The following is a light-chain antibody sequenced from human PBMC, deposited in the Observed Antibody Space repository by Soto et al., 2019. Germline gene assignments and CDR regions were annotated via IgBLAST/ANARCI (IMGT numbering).Light chain of an antibody. CDR2: GAS. J-gene: IGKJ1*01. CDR1: QSVSNNY. CDR3: QQYGSSPQWT. Sequence: EIVLTQSPGTLFLSPGERATLSCRASQSVSNNYLAWYQQKPGQAPRLLIYGASSRATGIPDRFSGSGSGTDFTLTISRLEPEDFAVYYCQQYGSSPQWTFGQGTKVDIK. V-gene: IGKV3-20*01.